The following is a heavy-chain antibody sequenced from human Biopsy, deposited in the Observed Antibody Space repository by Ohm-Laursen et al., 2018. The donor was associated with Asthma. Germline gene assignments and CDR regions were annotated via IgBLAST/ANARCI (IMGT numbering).Heavy chain of an antibody. Sequence: GSLRLSCSASGFTFSSSWMHWVRQVPGKGLVWVSRVNGDGRSTSYADSVRGRFTISRDNSRNTLYLQMNSLRAEDTAVYYCAKEVFPGWELRRGPENWGQGTLVTVSS. CDR2: VNGDGRST. CDR1: GFTFSSSW. D-gene: IGHD1-26*01. J-gene: IGHJ4*02. CDR3: AKEVFPGWELRRGPEN. V-gene: IGHV3-74*01.